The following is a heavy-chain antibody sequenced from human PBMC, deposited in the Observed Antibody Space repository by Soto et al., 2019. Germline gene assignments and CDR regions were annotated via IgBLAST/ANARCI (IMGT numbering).Heavy chain of an antibody. J-gene: IGHJ6*02. D-gene: IGHD5-12*01. CDR1: GGTFSSYA. CDR3: ARWRRYSGSKYCDYGMDV. CDR2: IIPIFGTA. Sequence: QVQLVQSGAEVKKPGSSVKVSCKASGGTFSSYAISWVRQAPGQGLEWMGGIIPIFGTANYAQKFQGRVTITADESTSTAYMELSSLRSEDTAVYYCARWRRYSGSKYCDYGMDVWGQGTTVTVSS. V-gene: IGHV1-69*01.